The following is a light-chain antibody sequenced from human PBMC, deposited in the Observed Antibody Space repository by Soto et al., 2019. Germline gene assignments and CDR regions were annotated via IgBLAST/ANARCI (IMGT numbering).Light chain of an antibody. CDR1: SSDVGGYNY. Sequence: SVLTQPASVSGSPGQLITISCTGTSSDVGGYNYVSWYQQHPGKAPKLMIYDVSNRPSGVSNRFSGSKSGNTASLTISGLQAEDEADYYCSSYTSSSTLVFGTGTKVTVL. CDR3: SSYTSSSTLV. V-gene: IGLV2-14*01. J-gene: IGLJ1*01. CDR2: DVS.